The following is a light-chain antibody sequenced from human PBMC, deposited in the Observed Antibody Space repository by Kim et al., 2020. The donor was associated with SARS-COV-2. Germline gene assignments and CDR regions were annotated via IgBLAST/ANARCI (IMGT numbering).Light chain of an antibody. CDR1: QTIRDY. V-gene: IGKV1-5*01. CDR2: DAS. CDR3: QQYNSYLT. Sequence: GDRVTISLRASQTIRDYLALYPQKPGKAPKLLIYDASSVESGVPSRFSGSGSGTEFTLTISSLHPDDIATYHCQQYNSYLTFGQGTKVDIK. J-gene: IGKJ1*01.